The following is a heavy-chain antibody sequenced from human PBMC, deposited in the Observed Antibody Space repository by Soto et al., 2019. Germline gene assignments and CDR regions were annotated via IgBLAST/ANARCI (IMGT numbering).Heavy chain of an antibody. CDR3: ASTTRYSGSYDLLTVDY. Sequence: SVKVSCKASGGTFSSYTISWVRQAPGQGLEWMGRIIPILGIANYARKFQGRVTITADKSTSTAYMELSSLRSEDTAVYYCASTTRYSGSYDLLTVDYWGQGTLVTVSS. D-gene: IGHD1-26*01. J-gene: IGHJ4*02. CDR2: IIPILGIA. V-gene: IGHV1-69*02. CDR1: GGTFSSYT.